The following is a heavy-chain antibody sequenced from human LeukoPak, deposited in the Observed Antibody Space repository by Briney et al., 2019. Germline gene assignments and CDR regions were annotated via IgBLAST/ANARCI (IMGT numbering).Heavy chain of an antibody. D-gene: IGHD3-10*01. CDR2: IYHSGST. J-gene: IGHJ4*02. V-gene: IGHV4-59*12. CDR3: ATMVRGATVNYDY. CDR1: GGSISSYY. Sequence: PSETLSLTCTVSGGSISSYYWSWIRQPPGKGLEWIGEIYHSGSTNYNPSLKSRVTISVDKSKNQFSLKLSSVTAADTAVYYCATMVRGATVNYDYWGQGTLVTVSS.